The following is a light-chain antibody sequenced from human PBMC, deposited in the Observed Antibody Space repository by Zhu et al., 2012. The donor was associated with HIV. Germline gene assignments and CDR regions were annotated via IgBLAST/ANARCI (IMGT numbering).Light chain of an antibody. Sequence: DIQMTQSPSSLSVSVGDRVTITCRASQTVGQYLHWYQQRSGKAPKLLIYSTSTLRTGVPSRFSGSGFGTDFTLTISSLQPEDFATYYCLQSYAAPYTFGQGTSLEI. J-gene: IGKJ2*01. CDR2: STS. CDR3: LQSYAAPYT. V-gene: IGKV1-39*01. CDR1: QTVGQY.